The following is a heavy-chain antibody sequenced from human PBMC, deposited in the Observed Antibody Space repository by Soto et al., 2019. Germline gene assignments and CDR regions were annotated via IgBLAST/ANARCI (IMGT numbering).Heavy chain of an antibody. CDR3: ARDTGGGITIFGVVIDFDY. CDR1: GFTFSSYS. D-gene: IGHD3-3*01. V-gene: IGHV3-21*01. CDR2: ISSSSSYI. Sequence: GGSLRLSCAASGFTFSSYSVNWVRQAPGKGLEWVSSISSSSSYIYYADSVKGRFTISRDNAKNSLYLQMNSLRAEDTAVYYCARDTGGGITIFGVVIDFDYWGQGTLVTVS. J-gene: IGHJ4*02.